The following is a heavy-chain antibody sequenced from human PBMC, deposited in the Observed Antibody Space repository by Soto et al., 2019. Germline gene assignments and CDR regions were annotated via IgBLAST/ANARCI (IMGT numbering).Heavy chain of an antibody. J-gene: IGHJ4*03. Sequence: QVPLPESGPGLVKPSQTLSLTCSVSGDSIRGGGHYWNWIRKLPGKGLEWIGYVYHSGSTHYNPSLRGRLTISIDTSKNQFSLRLISVTAADTALYYCARDTGLAPTVWGYWGHGTQVTVSS. CDR1: GDSIRGGGHY. D-gene: IGHD7-27*01. CDR2: VYHSGST. V-gene: IGHV4-31*03. CDR3: ARDTGLAPTVWGY.